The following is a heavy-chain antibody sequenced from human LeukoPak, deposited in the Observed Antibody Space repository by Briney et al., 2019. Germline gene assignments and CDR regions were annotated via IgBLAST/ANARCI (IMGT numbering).Heavy chain of an antibody. V-gene: IGHV1-2*02. Sequence: ASLKVSCKASGYAFTGYYMHWVRQAPGQGLEWMVCINPTSGGTNYAQKFQGRVTMTRDTSISTAYMELSSLTSDDTAVYSCARADYGHSFDYWGQGTLVTVSS. CDR3: ARADYGHSFDY. CDR2: INPTSGGT. J-gene: IGHJ4*02. D-gene: IGHD4-17*01. CDR1: GYAFTGYY.